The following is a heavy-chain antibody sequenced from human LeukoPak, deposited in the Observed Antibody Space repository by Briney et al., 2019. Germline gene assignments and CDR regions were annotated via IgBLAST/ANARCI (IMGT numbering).Heavy chain of an antibody. CDR1: GFTSTNFA. V-gene: IGHV1-58*01. Sequence: TSVKVSCTASGFTSTNFAVQWVRQARGQRLEWIGWIIVGSGATKCAQDFQERVTITRDLSTSTLYMELRSLTSEDTAVYYCAADLSNPRMGASYLDSWGQGTLVTVSS. CDR3: AADLSNPRMGASYLDS. J-gene: IGHJ4*02. CDR2: IIVGSGAT. D-gene: IGHD3-16*01.